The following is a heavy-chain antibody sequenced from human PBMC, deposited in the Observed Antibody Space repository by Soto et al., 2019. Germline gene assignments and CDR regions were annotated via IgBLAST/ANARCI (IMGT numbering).Heavy chain of an antibody. CDR1: GFTFSSYW. D-gene: IGHD2-15*01. Sequence: GGSLRLSCAASGFTFSSYWMGWVRQAPGKGLEWVGTIKQDGSGTYSVDSVKGRFTISRDNAQNSLYLQLNSLRVEDAAVYYCTRHGGGGRCNPSFYYFYMDVWGTGTTVTVSS. CDR2: IKQDGSGT. J-gene: IGHJ6*03. V-gene: IGHV3-7*01. CDR3: TRHGGGGRCNPSFYYFYMDV.